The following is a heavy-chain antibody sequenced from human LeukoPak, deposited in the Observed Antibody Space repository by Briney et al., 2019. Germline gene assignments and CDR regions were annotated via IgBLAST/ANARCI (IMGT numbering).Heavy chain of an antibody. J-gene: IGHJ6*03. Sequence: SETLSLTCTVSGGSISSYYWSWIRRPPGKGLEWIGYIYYSGSTNYNPSLKSRVTISVDTSKNQFSLKLSSVTAADTAVYYCARVNGDYVRYYYYYMDVWGKGTTVTVSS. D-gene: IGHD4-17*01. CDR3: ARVNGDYVRYYYYYMDV. CDR1: GGSISSYY. V-gene: IGHV4-59*01. CDR2: IYYSGST.